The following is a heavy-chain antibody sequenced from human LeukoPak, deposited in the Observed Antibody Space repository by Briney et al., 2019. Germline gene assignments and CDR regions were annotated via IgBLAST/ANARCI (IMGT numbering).Heavy chain of an antibody. D-gene: IGHD3-16*01. V-gene: IGHV3-7*01. CDR2: IKPDGSEK. CDR1: GFTFSSYW. CDR3: ARDFVRLGFAHYFEY. Sequence: GGSLRLSCAASGFTFSSYWMSWVRQAPGKGLEWVANIKPDGSEKYYVDSVKGRFTISRDNAKNSLYLQMNSLRAEDTAVYYCARDFVRLGFAHYFEYWGQGTLV. J-gene: IGHJ4*02.